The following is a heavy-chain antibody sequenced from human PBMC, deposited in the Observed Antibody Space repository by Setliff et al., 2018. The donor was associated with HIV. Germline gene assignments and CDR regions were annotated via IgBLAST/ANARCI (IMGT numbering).Heavy chain of an antibody. CDR2: INTNTGNP. D-gene: IGHD4-4*01. Sequence: ASVKVSCKASGYTFTSYAMNWVRQAPGQGLEWMGWINTNTGNPTYAQGFTGRFVFSLDTSVSTAYLQISSLKAEATAVYYCARMATVYYYYMDVWGKGTTVTVSS. J-gene: IGHJ6*03. CDR1: GYTFTSYA. V-gene: IGHV7-4-1*02. CDR3: ARMATVYYYYMDV.